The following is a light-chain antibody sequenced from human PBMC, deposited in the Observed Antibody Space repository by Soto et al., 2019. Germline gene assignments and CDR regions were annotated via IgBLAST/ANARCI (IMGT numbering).Light chain of an antibody. CDR2: DAS. CDR1: QSVSRY. CDR3: QQRSNWALT. J-gene: IGKJ4*02. Sequence: EIVLTQSPATLSSPPGERATLSRRASQSVSRYLAWYQQKPGQAPRLLIYDASNRATGLPVRFSGCGSGTDFTLTISSLEPADFAVYFCQQRSNWALTFGGGTTVEIK. V-gene: IGKV3-11*01.